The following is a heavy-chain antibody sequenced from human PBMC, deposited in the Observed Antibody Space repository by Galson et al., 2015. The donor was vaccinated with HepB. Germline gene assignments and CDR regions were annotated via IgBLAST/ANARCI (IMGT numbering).Heavy chain of an antibody. CDR1: RFTVSSNY. D-gene: IGHD2-2*03. CDR3: AREDGYCSSTSCYVVGYYFDY. J-gene: IGHJ4*02. Sequence: SLRLSCAASRFTVSSNYMSWVRQAPGKGLEWVSVIYSGGSTYYADSVKGRFTISRDNAKNSLYLQMNSLRAEDTAVYYCAREDGYCSSTSCYVVGYYFDYWGQGTLVTVSS. V-gene: IGHV3-66*01. CDR2: IYSGGST.